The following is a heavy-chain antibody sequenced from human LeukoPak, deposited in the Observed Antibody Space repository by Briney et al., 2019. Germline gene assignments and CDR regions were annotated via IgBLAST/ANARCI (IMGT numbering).Heavy chain of an antibody. CDR3: ARDYSYYYMDV. Sequence: SCKVSGYTLTELSMHWVRQAPGKGLEWVAVISYDGSNKYYADSVKGRFTISRDNSKNTLYLQMNSLRAEDTAVYYCARDYSYYYMDVWGKGTTVTVSS. J-gene: IGHJ6*03. CDR2: ISYDGSNK. D-gene: IGHD4-11*01. CDR1: GYTLTELS. V-gene: IGHV3-30-3*01.